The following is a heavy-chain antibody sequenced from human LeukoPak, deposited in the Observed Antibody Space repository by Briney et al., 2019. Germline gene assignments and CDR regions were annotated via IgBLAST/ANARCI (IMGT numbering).Heavy chain of an antibody. V-gene: IGHV3-23*01. CDR3: AKGGNPDY. Sequence: HPGGSLRLSCAASGFTFSNFAMSWVRQTPGTGLAWLSAISPDGNYIYYADSVKGRFTTSRDNSKNTMYLQMNSLRIEDTAVYYCAKGGNPDYWGQGTLVTVSS. CDR1: GFTFSNFA. J-gene: IGHJ4*02. CDR2: ISPDGNYI.